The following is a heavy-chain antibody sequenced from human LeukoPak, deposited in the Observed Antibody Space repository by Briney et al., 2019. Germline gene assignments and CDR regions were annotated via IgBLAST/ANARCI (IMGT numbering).Heavy chain of an antibody. Sequence: GESLKISCRVSGDGFDNYWIGWVRHMSGEGLQWVAIIHPSSSATHYSPSFQGRVSISADKAHTTAYLQWNSLRTSDTAIYLCARRALLAQSGVDWSDPRGPGTLVTVSS. CDR2: IHPSSSAT. D-gene: IGHD2-8*01. CDR1: GDGFDNYW. V-gene: IGHV5-51*01. J-gene: IGHJ5*02. CDR3: ARRALLAQSGVDWSDP.